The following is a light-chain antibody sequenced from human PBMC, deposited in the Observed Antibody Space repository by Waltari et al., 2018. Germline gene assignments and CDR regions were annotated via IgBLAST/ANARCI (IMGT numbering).Light chain of an antibody. J-gene: IGKJ1*01. CDR2: AAS. CDR1: QSVSSTY. V-gene: IGKV3-20*01. Sequence: EIVLTQSPGTLSLSPGERATLSCRASQSVSSTYLAWYQQKPGQAPRLLIYAASNRATDIPDRFSGSRSGTDFTLTINRLEPEDFAVYYCQQYGTSPTWTFGQGTKVEIK. CDR3: QQYGTSPTWT.